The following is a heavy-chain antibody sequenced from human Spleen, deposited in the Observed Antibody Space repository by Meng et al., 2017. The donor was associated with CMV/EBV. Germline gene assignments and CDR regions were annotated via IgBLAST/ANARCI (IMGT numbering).Heavy chain of an antibody. CDR2: ITDDSGGV. CDR3: TGGCSTATCNRRGFNWFDP. CDR1: GFTFSNAW. V-gene: IGHV3-21*05. Sequence: GESLKISCAASGFTFSNAWMSWVRQAPGKGLEWVSYITDDSGGVYYADSVEGRFTISRDNTKNSLYLHMNNLRPEDTAIYYCTGGCSTATCNRRGFNWFDPWGQGTLVTVSS. D-gene: IGHD2-2*01. J-gene: IGHJ5*02.